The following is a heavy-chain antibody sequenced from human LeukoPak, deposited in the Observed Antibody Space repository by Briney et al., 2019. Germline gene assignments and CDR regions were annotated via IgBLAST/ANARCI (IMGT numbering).Heavy chain of an antibody. D-gene: IGHD1-26*01. Sequence: GGSLRLSCVASGFTFSSYNMNWVRQPPGKGLEWVSYISGSGTTIYCADSVRGRFTISRDNAKSSLYLQMKSLRAEDTAVYYCARGGGSYVNWFDPWGQGTLVTVST. CDR2: ISGSGTTI. CDR3: ARGGGSYVNWFDP. J-gene: IGHJ5*02. CDR1: GFTFSSYN. V-gene: IGHV3-48*01.